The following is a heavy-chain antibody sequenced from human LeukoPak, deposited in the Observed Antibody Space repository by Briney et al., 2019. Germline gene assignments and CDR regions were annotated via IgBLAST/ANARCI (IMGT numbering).Heavy chain of an antibody. J-gene: IGHJ4*02. CDR2: FYISGGT. Sequence: SETLSLTCTVSGGSISSYYWSWIRQPTGKGLEWIGRFYISGGTNYNPSLKSRVTMSVDTSKNQFSLKLSSVTAADTAVYYCATSYGGNAWNYWGQGTRVTVSS. D-gene: IGHD4-23*01. V-gene: IGHV4-4*07. CDR1: GGSISSYY. CDR3: ATSYGGNAWNY.